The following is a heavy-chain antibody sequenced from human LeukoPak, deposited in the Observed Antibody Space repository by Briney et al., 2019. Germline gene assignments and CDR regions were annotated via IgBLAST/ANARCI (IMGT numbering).Heavy chain of an antibody. V-gene: IGHV3-48*04. Sequence: GGSLRLSCAASGFTFSSFSMDWVRQAPGKGLEWVSYIRTSGTNTDYTGSVKGRFTISRDNAKNSLYLQMNSLRAEDTAVYYCARMNYVSSGWGAPFDYWGQGTLVTVSS. CDR3: ARMNYVSSGWGAPFDY. J-gene: IGHJ4*02. D-gene: IGHD1-7*01. CDR2: IRTSGTNT. CDR1: GFTFSSFS.